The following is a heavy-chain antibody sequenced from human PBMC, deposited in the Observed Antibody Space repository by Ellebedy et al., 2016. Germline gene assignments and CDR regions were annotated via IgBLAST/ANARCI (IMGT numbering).Heavy chain of an antibody. CDR2: ISSTVTTV. J-gene: IGHJ4*02. V-gene: IGHV3-48*01. CDR1: GFTLSLYS. Sequence: GGSLRLSCKASGFTLSLYSMNWVRQAPGKGLEWVSYISSTVTTVFYADSVKGRFSISRDRADDSLYLQMNRLRVEDTAVYYCARERSGYWDVWGQGTLVTVSS. CDR3: ARERSGYWDV. D-gene: IGHD3-22*01.